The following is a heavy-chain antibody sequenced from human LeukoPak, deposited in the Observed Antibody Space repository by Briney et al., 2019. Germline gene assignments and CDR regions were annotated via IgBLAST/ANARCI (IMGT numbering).Heavy chain of an antibody. J-gene: IGHJ5*01. D-gene: IGHD5-18*01. CDR3: ARGAEGHNYGELDS. Sequence: GGSLRLSCAASGFTYSTYWMHWVRQIPGKGLVWLSRIHYDGTSTYVDSVRGRFTISRDNTKSTLYLQMNSLRADDTAVYYCARGAEGHNYGELDSWGQGTLVTVSS. CDR2: IHYDGTS. CDR1: GFTYSTYW. V-gene: IGHV3-74*01.